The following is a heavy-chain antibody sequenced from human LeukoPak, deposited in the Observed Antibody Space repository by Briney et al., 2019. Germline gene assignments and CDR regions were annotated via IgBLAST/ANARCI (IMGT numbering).Heavy chain of an antibody. J-gene: IGHJ4*02. Sequence: ASVTVSCTASGYTFTSYYMHWVRQAPGQGLEWMGIINPSGGSTSYAQKLQGRVTMTRDTSTSTVYMELSSLRSEDTAVYYCARDREQLVDYWGQGTLVTVSS. CDR3: ARDREQLVDY. V-gene: IGHV1-46*01. D-gene: IGHD6-6*01. CDR1: GYTFTSYY. CDR2: INPSGGST.